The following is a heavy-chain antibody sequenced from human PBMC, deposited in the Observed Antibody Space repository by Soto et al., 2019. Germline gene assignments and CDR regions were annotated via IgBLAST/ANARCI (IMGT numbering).Heavy chain of an antibody. D-gene: IGHD3-22*01. Sequence: GASVKVSCKASGYTFTYCSLHWLQQAPGQGLERMRWITLYNGNINYAKKFQSRVTITRDMSLRTAYIELSSLRSEDSAVYYWAVVRITMIVVARDYWGQGTLVTVSS. J-gene: IGHJ4*02. CDR2: ITLYNGNI. CDR1: GYTFTYCS. CDR3: AVVRITMIVVARDY. V-gene: IGHV1-45*02.